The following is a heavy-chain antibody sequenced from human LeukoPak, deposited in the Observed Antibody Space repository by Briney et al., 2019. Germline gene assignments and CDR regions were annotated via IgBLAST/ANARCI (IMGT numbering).Heavy chain of an antibody. J-gene: IGHJ6*02. Sequence: ASVKVSCKASGYTFTGYYMHWVRQAPGQGLEWMGWINPNSGGTKYAQKFQGRVTMTRDTSISTAYMELSRLRSDDTAVYYCASNYDSSGYYYYYYGMDVWGQGTTVTVSS. CDR2: INPNSGGT. V-gene: IGHV1-2*02. CDR3: ASNYDSSGYYYYYYGMDV. CDR1: GYTFTGYY. D-gene: IGHD3-22*01.